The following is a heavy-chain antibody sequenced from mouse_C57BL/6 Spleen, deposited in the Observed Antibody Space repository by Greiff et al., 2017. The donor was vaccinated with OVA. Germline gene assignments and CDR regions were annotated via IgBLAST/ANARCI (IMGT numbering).Heavy chain of an antibody. V-gene: IGHV1-63*01. CDR1: GYTFTNYW. CDR2: IYPGGGYT. J-gene: IGHJ2*01. CDR3: ARSADGYSYYDY. D-gene: IGHD2-3*01. Sequence: QVQLQQSGAELVRPGTSVKMSCKASGYTFTNYWIGWAKQRPGHGLEWIGDIYPGGGYTNYNEKFKGKATLTADKSSSTAYMQFSSLTSEDSAIDYCARSADGYSYYDYWGQGTTLTVSS.